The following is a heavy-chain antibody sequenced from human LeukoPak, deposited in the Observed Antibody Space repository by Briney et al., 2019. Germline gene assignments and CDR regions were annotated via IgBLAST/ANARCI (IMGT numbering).Heavy chain of an antibody. D-gene: IGHD7-27*01. CDR1: GYTLTELS. V-gene: IGHV1-24*01. J-gene: IGHJ6*02. Sequence: ASVKVSCKVSGYTLTELSMHWVRQAPGKGLEWMGGFDPEDGETIYAQKFQGRVTMTEDTSTDTAYMELSSLRSEDTAVYYCATVYRLGTYYGMDVWGQGTTVTVSS. CDR3: ATVYRLGTYYGMDV. CDR2: FDPEDGET.